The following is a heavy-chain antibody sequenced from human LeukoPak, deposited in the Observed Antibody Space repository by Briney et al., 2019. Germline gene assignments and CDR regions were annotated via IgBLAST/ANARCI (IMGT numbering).Heavy chain of an antibody. Sequence: KASETLSLTCTVSGGSIGSYYWSWIRQPPGKGLEWIGYIYYSGSTNYNPSLKSRVTISVDTSKNQFSLKLSSVTAADTAVYYCARHVVVTTVWFDPWGQGTLVTVSS. V-gene: IGHV4-59*08. D-gene: IGHD3-22*01. J-gene: IGHJ5*02. CDR1: GGSIGSYY. CDR2: IYYSGST. CDR3: ARHVVVTTVWFDP.